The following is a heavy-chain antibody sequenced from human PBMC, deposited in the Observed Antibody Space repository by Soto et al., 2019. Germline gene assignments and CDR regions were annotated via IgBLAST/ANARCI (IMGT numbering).Heavy chain of an antibody. D-gene: IGHD2-2*01. CDR2: ISYDGSNK. V-gene: IGHV3-30-3*01. J-gene: IGHJ3*02. CDR1: GFTFSSYA. Sequence: GGSLRLSCAASGFTFSSYAMHWVRQAPGKGLEWVAVISYDGSNKYYADSVKGRFTISRDNSKNTLYLQMNSLRAEDTAVYYCAREPYANDAFDIWGQGXMVTVSS. CDR3: AREPYANDAFDI.